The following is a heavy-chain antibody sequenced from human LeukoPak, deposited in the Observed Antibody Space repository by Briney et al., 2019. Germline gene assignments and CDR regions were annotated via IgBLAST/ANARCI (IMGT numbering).Heavy chain of an antibody. J-gene: IGHJ4*02. CDR2: INQDGSAK. D-gene: IGHD3-3*01. CDR1: GFTVSSYW. CDR3: TRGDPDF. V-gene: IGHV3-7*01. Sequence: PGGSLRLSCAASGFTVSSYWMQWVRQAPGKGLEWVANINQDGSAKYYVDSVKGRFTISKDSAKNSLYLQMNSLRVDDTAVYYCTRGDPDFWGQGTLVTVSS.